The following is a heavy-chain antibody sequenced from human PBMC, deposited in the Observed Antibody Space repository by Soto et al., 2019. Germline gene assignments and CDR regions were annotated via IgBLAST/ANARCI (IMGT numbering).Heavy chain of an antibody. Sequence: CLRPACHLSASSFSMNCIHWVRHLHEQSPFWDSRISDDGTTTNYADSVRGRFTISRDNSKNTLYLQMNNLKPDDTAIYYWTRGPPADSYGGRDDWGQGTTVTVSS. V-gene: IGHV3-74*01. CDR2: ISDDGTTT. CDR3: TRGPPADSYGGRDD. CDR1: ASSFSMNC. D-gene: IGHD1-26*01. J-gene: IGHJ4*02.